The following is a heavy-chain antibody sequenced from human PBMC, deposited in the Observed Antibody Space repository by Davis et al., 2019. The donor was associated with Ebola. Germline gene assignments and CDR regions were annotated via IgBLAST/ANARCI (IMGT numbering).Heavy chain of an antibody. D-gene: IGHD4-17*01. CDR1: GFTFSSYG. Sequence: GESLKISCAASGFTFSSYGMHWVRQAPGKGLEWVAVIWYDGSNKYYADSVKGRFTISRDNSKNTLYLQMNSLRAEDTAVYYCARIYGRRYYFDYWGQGTLVTASS. V-gene: IGHV3-33*01. CDR2: IWYDGSNK. CDR3: ARIYGRRYYFDY. J-gene: IGHJ4*02.